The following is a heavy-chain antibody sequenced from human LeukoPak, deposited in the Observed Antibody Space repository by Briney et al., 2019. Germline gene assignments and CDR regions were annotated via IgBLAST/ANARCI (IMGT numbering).Heavy chain of an antibody. CDR1: GYSFTSYW. D-gene: IGHD6-13*01. J-gene: IGHJ5*02. Sequence: GESLKISCKGSGYSFTSYWIGWVRQMPGKGLEWMGIIYPGDSDTGYSPSFEGQVTISADKSISTAYLQWSSLKASDTAMYYCARRIAAAGTDDWFDPWGQGTLVTVSS. CDR2: IYPGDSDT. V-gene: IGHV5-51*01. CDR3: ARRIAAAGTDDWFDP.